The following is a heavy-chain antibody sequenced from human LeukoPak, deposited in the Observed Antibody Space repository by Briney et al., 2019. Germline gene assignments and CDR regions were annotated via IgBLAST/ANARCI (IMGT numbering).Heavy chain of an antibody. CDR3: ARYVPDYGDYSGGFDI. CDR2: INDSGSS. D-gene: IGHD4-17*01. CDR1: GGSFSGYY. Sequence: SETLSLTCAVYGGSFSGYYWIWIRQSPGKGLEWIGDINDSGSSNYHPSLKSRVTISPDTSKTQFSLKLTSVTSADTAVYFCARYVPDYGDYSGGFDIWGQGTMVTVSS. V-gene: IGHV4-34*01. J-gene: IGHJ3*02.